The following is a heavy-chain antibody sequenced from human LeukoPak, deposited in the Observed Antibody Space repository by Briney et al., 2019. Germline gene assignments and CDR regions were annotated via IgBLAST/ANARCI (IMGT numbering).Heavy chain of an antibody. CDR2: ISGSGGST. CDR3: AKSGGLSGSGRLGMDV. CDR1: GSTSSSYA. V-gene: IGHV3-23*01. D-gene: IGHD3-10*01. Sequence: GGSLRLSCAASGSTSSSYAMSWVRQAPGKGLEWVSAISGSGGSTYYADSVKGRFTISRDNSINTLYLQMSSLRAEDAAVYYCAKSGGLSGSGRLGMDVWGQGTTVTVSS. J-gene: IGHJ6*02.